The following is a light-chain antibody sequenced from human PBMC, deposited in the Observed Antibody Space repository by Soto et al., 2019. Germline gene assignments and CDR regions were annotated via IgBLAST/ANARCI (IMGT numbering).Light chain of an antibody. Sequence: QSVLTQPASVSGSPGQSITISCTGTSSDVGGYKYVSWYQQHPGKAPKLMIYEVSNRPSGVSNRFSGSKSGNTASLTISGLQAEDEAGYYCSSYTSSITYVFGTGTKLTVL. V-gene: IGLV2-14*01. CDR2: EVS. CDR1: SSDVGGYKY. J-gene: IGLJ1*01. CDR3: SSYTSSITYV.